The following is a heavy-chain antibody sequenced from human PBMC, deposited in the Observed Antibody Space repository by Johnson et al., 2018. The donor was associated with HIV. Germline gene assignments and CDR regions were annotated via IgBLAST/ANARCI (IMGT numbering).Heavy chain of an antibody. D-gene: IGHD1-26*01. J-gene: IGHJ3*01. CDR1: GFAFSNYG. CDR3: ARDLIVGASGSDAFDV. V-gene: IGHV3-33*01. Sequence: QVQLVESGGGVVQPGRSLRLSCAASGFAFSNYGMHWVRQAPGKGLEWVAVISFDGSPKYYAASVKRRFTISRDNAKNSLYRQMNSLRAEDTALYYCARDLIVGASGSDAFDVWGQGTAVTVSS. CDR2: ISFDGSPK.